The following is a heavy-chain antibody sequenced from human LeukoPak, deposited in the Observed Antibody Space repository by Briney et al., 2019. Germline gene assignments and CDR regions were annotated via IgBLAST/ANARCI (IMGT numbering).Heavy chain of an antibody. CDR1: GFTFGDYA. D-gene: IGHD3-22*01. V-gene: IGHV3-49*04. CDR2: IRSKAYGGTT. J-gene: IGHJ6*03. CDR3: SNYYDSSGYYAYYYYYYMDV. Sequence: PGGSLRLSCTASGFTFGDYAMSWVRQAPGKGLEWVGFIRSKAYGGTTEYAASVKGRFTISRDDSKSITYLQMNSLKTEDTAVYYCSNYYDSSGYYAYYYYYYMDVWGKGTTVTVSS.